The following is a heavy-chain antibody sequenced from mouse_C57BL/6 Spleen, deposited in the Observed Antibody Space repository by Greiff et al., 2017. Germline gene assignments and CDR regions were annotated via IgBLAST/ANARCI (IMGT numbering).Heavy chain of an antibody. CDR3: ASCGGSSPYAMDY. CDR2: IDPSDSYT. D-gene: IGHD1-1*01. V-gene: IGHV1-50*01. J-gene: IGHJ4*01. CDR1: GYTFTSYW. Sequence: QVQLQQPGAELVKPGASVKLSCKASGYTFTSYWMQWVKQRPGQGLEWIGEIDPSDSYTNYNQKFKGKATLTVDTSSSTAYMQLSSLTSEDSAVYYCASCGGSSPYAMDYWGQGTSVTVSS.